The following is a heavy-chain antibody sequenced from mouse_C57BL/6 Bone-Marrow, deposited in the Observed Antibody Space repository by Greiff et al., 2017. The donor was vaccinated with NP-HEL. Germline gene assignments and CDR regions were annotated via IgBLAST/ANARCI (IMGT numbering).Heavy chain of an antibody. D-gene: IGHD2-2*01. CDR3: ARLGYDVYYYAMDY. J-gene: IGHJ4*01. CDR2: IDPSDSET. V-gene: IGHV1-52*01. Sequence: QVQLQQSGAELVMPGSSVKLSCKASGYTFTSYWMHWVKQRPIQGLEWIGNIDPSDSETHYNQKFKDKATLTVDKSSSTAYMQLSSLTSEDSAVYYCARLGYDVYYYAMDYWGQGTSVTVSS. CDR1: GYTFTSYW.